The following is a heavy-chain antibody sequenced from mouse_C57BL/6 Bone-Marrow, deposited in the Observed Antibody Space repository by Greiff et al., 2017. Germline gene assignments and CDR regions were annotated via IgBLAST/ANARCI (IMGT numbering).Heavy chain of an antibody. Sequence: VQLQQSGAELVRPGASVKLSCKASGYTFTDYYINWVKQRPGQGLEWIARIYPGSGNTYYNEKFKGKATLTAEKSSSTAYMQLSSLTSEDSAVYFCARWGTTVVATEYFDVWGTGTTVTVSS. CDR3: ARWGTTVVATEYFDV. V-gene: IGHV1-76*01. J-gene: IGHJ1*03. CDR1: GYTFTDYY. CDR2: IYPGSGNT. D-gene: IGHD1-1*01.